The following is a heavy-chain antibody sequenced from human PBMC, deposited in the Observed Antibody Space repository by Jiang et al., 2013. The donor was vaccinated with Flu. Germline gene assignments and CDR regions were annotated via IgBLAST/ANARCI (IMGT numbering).Heavy chain of an antibody. V-gene: IGHV4-59*01. J-gene: IGHJ4*02. CDR3: ARGPAGQGHYEFDY. CDR2: IYYIGNT. Sequence: GSGLVKPSETLSLTCTVSGGSISGYYWSWIRQPPGKGLEWIGYIYYIGNTNYNPSLESRVTISLDTSKNQLSLKLTSVTAADTAVYYCARGPAGQGHYEFDYWGQGTPVTVSS. D-gene: IGHD3-22*01. CDR1: GGSISGYY.